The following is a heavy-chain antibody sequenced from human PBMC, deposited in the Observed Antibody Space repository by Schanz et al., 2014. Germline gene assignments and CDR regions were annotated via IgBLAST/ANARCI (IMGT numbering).Heavy chain of an antibody. CDR3: ARDGSDVVREVIEVVNHYYYGMDV. V-gene: IGHV1-69*08. CDR2: IIPVLNIA. J-gene: IGHJ6*02. CDR1: GGTFSSYT. D-gene: IGHD3-10*01. Sequence: QLQLVQSGAEVKKPGSSVKVSCKLSGGTFSSYTISWMRQAPGQGLEWMGKIIPVLNIATYAQRFQGRVSIAANTSTNTAYMELSSLRSEGTAVYYGARDGSDVVREVIEVVNHYYYGMDVWGQGTTVTVSS.